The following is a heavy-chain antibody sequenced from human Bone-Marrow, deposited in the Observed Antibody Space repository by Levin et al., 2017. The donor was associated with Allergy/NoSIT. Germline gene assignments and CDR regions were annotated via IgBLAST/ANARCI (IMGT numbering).Heavy chain of an antibody. V-gene: IGHV1-8*01. J-gene: IGHJ4*02. CDR3: ARGRAYAFDL. CDR2: TNPISDTS. CDR1: GYTFATYD. D-gene: IGHD4-17*01. Sequence: ASVKVSCKASGYTFATYDINWIRQATGQGPEWIGLTNPISDTSAFAQKFQGRLTMTWNTSETTAYMELHTLRSDDTAVYYCARGRAYAFDLWGQGALVTVSS.